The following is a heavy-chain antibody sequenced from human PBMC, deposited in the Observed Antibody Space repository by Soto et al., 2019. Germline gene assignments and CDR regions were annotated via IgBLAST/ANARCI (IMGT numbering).Heavy chain of an antibody. V-gene: IGHV3-9*01. CDR1: GFTFDDYA. J-gene: IGHJ4*02. CDR2: ISWNSRRV. CDR3: VTSEYYDILTGPGD. D-gene: IGHD3-9*01. Sequence: EVQLEESGGGLVQPGRSLRLSCAASGFTFDDYAMHWVRQVPGKGLEWVSGISWNSRRVGYADSVKGRFTISRDNAKNSLYLQMNSLESEDTALYYCVTSEYYDILTGPGDWGQGTLVTVSS.